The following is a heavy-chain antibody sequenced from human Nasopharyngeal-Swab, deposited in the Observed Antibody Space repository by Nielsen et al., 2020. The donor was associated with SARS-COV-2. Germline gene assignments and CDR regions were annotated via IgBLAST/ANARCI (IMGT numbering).Heavy chain of an antibody. CDR3: AKHRKGIAAAGGMDV. Sequence: GGSLRLSCAASGFTFSSYAMSGVRQAPGKGLEWVSAISGSGGSTYYADSVKGRFTISRDNSKNTLYLQTNSLRAEDTAIYYCAKHRKGIAAAGGMDVWGQGTTVTVSS. CDR2: ISGSGGST. D-gene: IGHD6-13*01. J-gene: IGHJ6*02. V-gene: IGHV3-23*01. CDR1: GFTFSSYA.